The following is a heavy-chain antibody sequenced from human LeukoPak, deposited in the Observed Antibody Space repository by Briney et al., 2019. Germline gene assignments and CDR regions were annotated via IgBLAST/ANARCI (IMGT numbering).Heavy chain of an antibody. J-gene: IGHJ6*02. Sequence: PSETLSLTCTVSGGSISGSSYYWGWIRQPPGTGLEWIGSIYYSGNTYYNPSLKSRVTISVDTSKNQFSLKLNSVTATDTAVYYCARDECSSTSCYTNYYYGMDVWGQGTTVTVSS. CDR1: GGSISGSSYY. V-gene: IGHV4-39*02. D-gene: IGHD2-2*02. CDR3: ARDECSSTSCYTNYYYGMDV. CDR2: IYYSGNT.